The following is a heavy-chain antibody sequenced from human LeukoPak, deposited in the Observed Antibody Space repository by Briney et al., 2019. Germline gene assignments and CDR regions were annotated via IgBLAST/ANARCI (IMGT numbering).Heavy chain of an antibody. D-gene: IGHD4-17*01. J-gene: IGHJ4*02. V-gene: IGHV4-59*01. CDR1: GGSISTYY. CDR2: IYYSGRT. CDR3: ARSDLYGDYPPGNY. Sequence: SETLSLTCTVSGGSISTYYWNWIRQPPGKGLEWIGYIYYSGRTNYNPSLKSRVSISIEKSKNQFSLKLSSVTAADTAFYYCARSDLYGDYPPGNYWGQGTLVAVSS.